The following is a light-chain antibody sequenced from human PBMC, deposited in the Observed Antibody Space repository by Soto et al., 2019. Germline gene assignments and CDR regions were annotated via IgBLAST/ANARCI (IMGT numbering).Light chain of an antibody. CDR3: QPRNIWPPVT. CDR2: GAS. CDR1: QSVSSSY. J-gene: IGKJ5*01. Sequence: EIVSTQSPGTLSLSPGERATLSCRASQSVSSSYLAWYQQKPGQAPRLLIYGASSRATGIPDRFSGSGSGTDFTLTISSLEPEDSAVYYCQPRNIWPPVTFGQGRRLEIK. V-gene: IGKV3D-20*02.